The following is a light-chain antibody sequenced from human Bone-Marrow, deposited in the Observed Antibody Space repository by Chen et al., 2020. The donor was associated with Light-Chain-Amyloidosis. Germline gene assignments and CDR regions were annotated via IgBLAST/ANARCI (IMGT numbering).Light chain of an antibody. Sequence: SYVLTQPSSVSVAPGQTATIACGGNNIGSTSVHWYQQTPGQAPLLVVYDDSDRPSGIPARVSGSNSGHTATLTISRVEAGDEADYYCQVWDRSSDRPVFGGGTKLTVL. J-gene: IGLJ3*02. CDR2: DDS. CDR3: QVWDRSSDRPV. CDR1: NIGSTS. V-gene: IGLV3-21*02.